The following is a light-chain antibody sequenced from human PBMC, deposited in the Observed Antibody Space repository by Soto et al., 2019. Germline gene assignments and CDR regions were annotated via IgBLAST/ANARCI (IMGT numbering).Light chain of an antibody. V-gene: IGKV3-11*01. Sequence: EIVLTQSPATLSLSPGERATLSCRASHSVSNYLAWFQQKPGQAPRLLIYDASNRATGIPARFSGSGSGTDFTLTISSLEPEDFAVYYGQQRSSWPLLTFGGGTKVEI. CDR3: QQRSSWPLLT. CDR1: HSVSNY. CDR2: DAS. J-gene: IGKJ4*01.